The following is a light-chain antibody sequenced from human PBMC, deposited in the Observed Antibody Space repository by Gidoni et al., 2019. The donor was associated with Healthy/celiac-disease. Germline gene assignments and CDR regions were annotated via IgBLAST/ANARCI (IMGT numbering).Light chain of an antibody. J-gene: IGLJ3*02. CDR1: SGSVSTSYY. CDR2: STN. V-gene: IGLV8-61*01. CDR3: VLYMGSGISWV. Sequence: QTVVTQEPSFSVSPGGTVTLTCGLSSGSVSTSYYPSWYQQTPGQAPRTLIYSTNTRSSGFPDRFSGSILGNKAALTITGAQADDESDYYCVLYMGSGISWVFGGGTKLTVL.